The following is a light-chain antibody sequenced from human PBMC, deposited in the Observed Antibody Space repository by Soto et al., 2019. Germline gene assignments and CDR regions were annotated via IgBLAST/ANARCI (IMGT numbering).Light chain of an antibody. J-gene: IGLJ2*01. CDR1: RSSIGSNY. CDR2: RNN. Sequence: QAVVTQPPSASGTPGQRVTISCSGSRSSIGSNYVYWYQQLPGTAPKLLIYRNNQRPSGVPDRFSGSKSGTSASLAIRGLRSEDEAEYYCAAWDDSLSALEFGGGTKVTVL. V-gene: IGLV1-47*01. CDR3: AAWDDSLSALE.